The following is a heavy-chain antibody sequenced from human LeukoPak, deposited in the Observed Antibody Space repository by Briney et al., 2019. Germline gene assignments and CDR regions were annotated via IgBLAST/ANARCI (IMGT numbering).Heavy chain of an antibody. D-gene: IGHD6-6*01. V-gene: IGHV3-74*01. Sequence: GGSLRLSCAASGFTFSSYWMHWVRQAPGEGLVWVSRINSDGSSTSYADSVKGRFTISRDNAKNTMYLQMNSLRAEDTAVYYCASGLSSIAARNAFDIWRQGTMVTVSS. J-gene: IGHJ3*02. CDR2: INSDGSST. CDR3: ASGLSSIAARNAFDI. CDR1: GFTFSSYW.